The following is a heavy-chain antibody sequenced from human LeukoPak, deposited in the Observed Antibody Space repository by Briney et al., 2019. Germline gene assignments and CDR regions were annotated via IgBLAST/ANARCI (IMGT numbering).Heavy chain of an antibody. CDR3: ARKVPSVRYYYYYMDV. Sequence: LETLSLTCAVYGGSFIGYFWSWIRQPPGKGLEWIGEINHSGSTNYNPSLNSRVTISVDTSKNLFSLKLSSVTAADTAVYYCARKVPSVRYYYYYMDVWGKGTTVTVSS. J-gene: IGHJ6*03. D-gene: IGHD3-10*01. CDR2: INHSGST. V-gene: IGHV4-34*01. CDR1: GGSFIGYF.